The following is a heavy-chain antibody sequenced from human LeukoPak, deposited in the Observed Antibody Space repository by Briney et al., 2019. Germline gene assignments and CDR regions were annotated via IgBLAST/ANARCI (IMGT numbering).Heavy chain of an antibody. J-gene: IGHJ4*02. CDR3: ARLGYCSGGGCYGDY. V-gene: IGHV4-38-2*02. CDR2: VYQSGST. CDR1: GYSINSGHY. D-gene: IGHD2-15*01. Sequence: SETLSLTCSVSGYSINSGHYWGWIRQPPGQGLEWIGNVYQSGSTYYNPSLKSRVTISVDTSKNQFSLKLSSVTAADTAVYYCARLGYCSGGGCYGDYWGQGALVTVSS.